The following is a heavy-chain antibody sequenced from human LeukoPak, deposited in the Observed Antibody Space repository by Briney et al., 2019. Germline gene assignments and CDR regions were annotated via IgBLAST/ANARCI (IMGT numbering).Heavy chain of an antibody. J-gene: IGHJ6*02. CDR3: AKEYDRTTYYYYYGMDV. D-gene: IGHD1-7*01. CDR1: GFTFSSYG. CDR2: ISYDGSNK. Sequence: GGSLRLSCAASGFTFSSYGMHWVRQAPGKGLEWVAVISYDGSNKYYADSVKGRFTISRDNSKNTLYLQMNSLRAEDTAVYYCAKEYDRTTYYYYYGMDVWGQGTTVTVSS. V-gene: IGHV3-30*18.